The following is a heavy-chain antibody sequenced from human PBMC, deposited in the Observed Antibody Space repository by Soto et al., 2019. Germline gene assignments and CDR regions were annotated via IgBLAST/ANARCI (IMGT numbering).Heavy chain of an antibody. CDR1: GGSISSYY. CDR3: ARAGIQLWFFPPDY. J-gene: IGHJ4*02. V-gene: IGHV4-59*08. CDR2: IYYSGST. D-gene: IGHD5-18*01. Sequence: SETLSLTCTVSGGSISSYYWSWIRQPPGKGLEWIGYIYYSGSTNYNPSLKSRVTISVDTSKNQFSLKLSSVTAADTAVYYCARAGIQLWFFPPDYWGQGTLVTVSS.